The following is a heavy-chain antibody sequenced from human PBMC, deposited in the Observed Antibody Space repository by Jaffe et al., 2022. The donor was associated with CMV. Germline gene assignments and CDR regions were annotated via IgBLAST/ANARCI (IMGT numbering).Heavy chain of an antibody. CDR3: ARARLPGYSSHTFGWFDP. J-gene: IGHJ5*02. CDR2: INPSGGST. Sequence: QVQLVQSGAEVKKPGASVKVSCKASGYTFTSYYMHWVRQAPGQGLEWMGIINPSGGSTSYAQKFQGRVTMTRDTSTSTVYMELSSLRSEDTAVYYCARARLPGYSSHTFGWFDPWGQGTLVTVSS. CDR1: GYTFTSYY. V-gene: IGHV1-46*01. D-gene: IGHD6-13*01.